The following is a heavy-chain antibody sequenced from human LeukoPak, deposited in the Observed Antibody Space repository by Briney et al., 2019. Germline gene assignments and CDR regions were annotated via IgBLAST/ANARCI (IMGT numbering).Heavy chain of an antibody. V-gene: IGHV4-59*12. CDR3: ARDVPFNYGSGSYYNLYFDY. Sequence: SETLSLTCTVSGGSISSYYWSWIRQPPGKGLEWIGYIYYSGSTDYNPSLESRVTISVDTSKNQFSLKLSSVTAADTAVYYCARDVPFNYGSGSYYNLYFDYWGQGTLVTVSS. J-gene: IGHJ4*02. CDR2: IYYSGST. D-gene: IGHD3-10*01. CDR1: GGSISSYY.